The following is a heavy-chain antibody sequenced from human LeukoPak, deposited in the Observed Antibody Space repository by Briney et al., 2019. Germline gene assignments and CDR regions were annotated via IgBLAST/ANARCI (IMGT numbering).Heavy chain of an antibody. V-gene: IGHV1-18*01. D-gene: IGHD1-1*01. CDR2: ISAYNRNT. CDR3: AREPTTGTWAQREYYFDY. CDR1: GYTFTSYG. J-gene: IGHJ4*02. Sequence: ASVKVSCKSSGYTFTSYGISWVRRAPGQGLEWMGWISAYNRNTNYAQKLQGRVTMTTDTSTSTAYMELRSLSSDDTAVYHCAREPTTGTWAQREYYFDYWGQGTLVTVSS.